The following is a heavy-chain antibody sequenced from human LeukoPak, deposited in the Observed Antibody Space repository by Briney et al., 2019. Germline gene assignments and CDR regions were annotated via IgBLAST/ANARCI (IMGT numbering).Heavy chain of an antibody. CDR1: GFTFSNYG. Sequence: GGSLRLSCAASGFTFSNYGMHWVRQAPGKGLEWVALIQYDGSSKFFADSVKGRFTVSRDNSKNTMSLQMNSLRTEDTAIYYCAKRDLTTEFDYWGQGTLVTVSS. CDR2: IQYDGSSK. D-gene: IGHD4-17*01. V-gene: IGHV3-30*02. J-gene: IGHJ4*02. CDR3: AKRDLTTEFDY.